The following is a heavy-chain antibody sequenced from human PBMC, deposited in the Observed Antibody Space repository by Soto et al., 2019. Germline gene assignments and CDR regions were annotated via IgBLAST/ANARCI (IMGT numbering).Heavy chain of an antibody. Sequence: EVQLLESGGGLVQPGGSLRLSCAASGFTFSSDAMSWVRQAPGKGLEWVSAISGSGGGTYYADSVKGRFTISRANPQNPLYLIMNSRRAEDTAVYYCAKIGPASVLWFGELLLNSGDYYYSMDVWGKVTTVTVSS. CDR3: AKIGPASVLWFGELLLNSGDYYYSMDV. D-gene: IGHD3-10*01. J-gene: IGHJ6*03. CDR1: GFTFSSDA. CDR2: ISGSGGGT. V-gene: IGHV3-23*01.